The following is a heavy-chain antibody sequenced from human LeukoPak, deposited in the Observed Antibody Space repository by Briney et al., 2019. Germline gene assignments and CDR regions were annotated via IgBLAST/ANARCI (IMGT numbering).Heavy chain of an antibody. CDR2: ISSDGTNT. CDR3: AKRGVVIRVILVGFHKEAYYFDS. V-gene: IGHV3-23*01. J-gene: IGHJ4*02. Sequence: GGSLRLSCAASGFPFSSYAMSWVRQAPGKGLVWVSRISSDGTNTLYADSVKGRFTISRDNPKNTLYLQMNSLRAEDTAVYFCAKRGVVIRVILVGFHKEAYYFDSWGQGALVTVSS. CDR1: GFPFSSYA. D-gene: IGHD3-22*01.